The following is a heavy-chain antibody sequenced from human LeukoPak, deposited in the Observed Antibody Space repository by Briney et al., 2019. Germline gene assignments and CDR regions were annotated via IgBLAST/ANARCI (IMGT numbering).Heavy chain of an antibody. CDR3: VRDLVWDTGRVDY. V-gene: IGHV3-21*01. Sequence: GGSLRLSCAASGFTFSSYSMNWVRQAPGKGLEWVSSITSSSSYIYYADSVKGRFTISRDNAKNSLFLQMNSLRDEDTATYYCVRDLVWDTGRVDYWGQGTLVTVSS. D-gene: IGHD3/OR15-3a*01. CDR2: ITSSSSYI. J-gene: IGHJ4*02. CDR1: GFTFSSYS.